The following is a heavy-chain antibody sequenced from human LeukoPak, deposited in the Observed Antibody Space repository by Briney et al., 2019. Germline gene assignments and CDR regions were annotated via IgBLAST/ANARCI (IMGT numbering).Heavy chain of an antibody. CDR1: GFTVSSNY. CDR3: AREPPDCSSTSCSNGNWYFDL. D-gene: IGHD2-2*01. Sequence: GGSLRLSCAASGFTVSSNYMSWVRQAPGKGLEWVSVIYSGDNTLYADSVKGRFTISGDNSKNTLYLQMNSLRAEDTAVYYCAREPPDCSSTSCSNGNWYFDLWGRGTLVTVSS. CDR2: IYSGDNT. V-gene: IGHV3-53*01. J-gene: IGHJ2*01.